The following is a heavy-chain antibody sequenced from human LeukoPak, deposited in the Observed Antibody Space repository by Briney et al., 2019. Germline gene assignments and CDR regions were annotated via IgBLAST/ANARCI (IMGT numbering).Heavy chain of an antibody. J-gene: IGHJ3*02. CDR3: ARRFDFYDSGGYLVRGAFDI. D-gene: IGHD3-22*01. CDR2: FSYSGNT. Sequence: PSETLSLTCTLSGDSISSSTSYWGWIRQPPGEGLDYIETFSYSGNTYYNPSLKSRVTISVDMSKNQFSLKLTSVTAADTAVYYCARRFDFYDSGGYLVRGAFDIWGQGTMVTVSS. V-gene: IGHV4-39*01. CDR1: GDSISSSTSY.